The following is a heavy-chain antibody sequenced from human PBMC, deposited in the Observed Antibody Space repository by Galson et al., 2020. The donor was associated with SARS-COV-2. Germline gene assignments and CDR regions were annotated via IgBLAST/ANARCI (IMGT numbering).Heavy chain of an antibody. CDR3: ARDYYDSSGYPQYYFDY. J-gene: IGHJ4*02. CDR1: GFTFSIYG. D-gene: IGHD3-22*01. V-gene: IGHV3-33*01. Sequence: GGSLRLSCAASGFTFSIYGMHWVRQAPGKGLEWVAVIWYDGSNTYYADSVKGRFTISRDNSKNTLYLQMNSLRAEDTAVYYCARDYYDSSGYPQYYFDYWGQGTLVTVSS. CDR2: IWYDGSNT.